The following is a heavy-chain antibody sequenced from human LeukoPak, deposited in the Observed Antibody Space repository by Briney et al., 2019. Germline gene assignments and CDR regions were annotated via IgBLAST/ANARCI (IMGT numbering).Heavy chain of an antibody. CDR2: FKSRTDGGTT. Sequence: GGSLTLSCATSGFTFSTAWMSWVRQAPGKGLEWVGRFKSRTDGGTTDYAAPVKGRFTISRDDSKNTLYVQMNSLKMEDTAVYYCITHIVAAGDYWGQGTLVTVSS. CDR1: GFTFSTAW. D-gene: IGHD2-21*01. J-gene: IGHJ4*02. CDR3: ITHIVAAGDY. V-gene: IGHV3-15*01.